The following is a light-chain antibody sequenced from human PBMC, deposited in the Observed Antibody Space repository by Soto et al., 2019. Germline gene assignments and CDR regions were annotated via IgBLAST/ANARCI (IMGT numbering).Light chain of an antibody. CDR3: CSYAGGNYV. CDR1: SSDVGGYNY. V-gene: IGLV2-11*01. Sequence: QSALTQPRSVSGSPGQSVTISCTGTSSDVGGYNYVSWYQQHPGKAPKLMIYDVSKRPSGVPDRFSGSKSGNTASLTISALHAEDEADYYCCSYAGGNYVFGSWTKVTVL. J-gene: IGLJ1*01. CDR2: DVS.